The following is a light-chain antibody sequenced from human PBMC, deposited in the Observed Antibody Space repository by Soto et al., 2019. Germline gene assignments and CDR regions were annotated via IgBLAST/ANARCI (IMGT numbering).Light chain of an antibody. V-gene: IGKV1-5*01. J-gene: IGKJ1*01. CDR3: QQYNTYSRRT. Sequence: DIQMTQSPSSLSPSVGDRVTITCRASRSISDWLAWYQQKPGKAPELLIFDASNLKSGVSSRFSGSGSGTEFTLTISGLQPDDFAIYYCQQYNTYSRRTFGQGTKVDIK. CDR1: RSISDW. CDR2: DAS.